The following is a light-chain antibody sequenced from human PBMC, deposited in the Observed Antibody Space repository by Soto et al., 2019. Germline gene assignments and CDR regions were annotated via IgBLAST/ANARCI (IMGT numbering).Light chain of an antibody. J-gene: IGKJ1*01. Sequence: IQMTQSPSTLSGSVANRVPIPGRASQTISSWLAWYQQKPGKAPKLLIHKASTLKSGVPSRFSGSGSGTEFTLTITSLQPEDFAVYYCQHYNSYSDAFGEGTKVDIK. CDR1: QTISSW. CDR3: QHYNSYSDA. V-gene: IGKV1-5*03. CDR2: KAS.